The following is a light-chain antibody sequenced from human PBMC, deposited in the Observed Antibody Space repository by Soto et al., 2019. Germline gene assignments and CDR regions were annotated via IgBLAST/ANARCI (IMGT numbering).Light chain of an antibody. CDR2: DVN. CDR3: CSYAGNYTAV. V-gene: IGLV2-11*01. Sequence: QSALTQPRSVSGSPGQSVTMSCTGTTSDVGSYNYVSWYRQYPGEAPRLMIYDVNKRPSGVPDRFSGSKSGNTASLTISGLQTEDEADYYCCSYAGNYTAVFGGGTKVTVL. J-gene: IGLJ3*02. CDR1: TSDVGSYNY.